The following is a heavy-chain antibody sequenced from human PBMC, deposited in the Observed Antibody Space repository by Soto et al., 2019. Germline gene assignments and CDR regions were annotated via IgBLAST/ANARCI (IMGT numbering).Heavy chain of an antibody. CDR3: ARVRGIAVAATFDY. Sequence: QVQLVESGGGLVKPGGSLRLSCAASGFTFSDYYMSWIRQAPGKGLEWVSYISSSSSYTNYADSVKGRFTISRDNAKNSLYLQMNRLRAEVTAVYYCARVRGIAVAATFDYWGQGTLVTVSS. J-gene: IGHJ4*02. CDR1: GFTFSDYY. CDR2: ISSSSSYT. D-gene: IGHD6-19*01. V-gene: IGHV3-11*06.